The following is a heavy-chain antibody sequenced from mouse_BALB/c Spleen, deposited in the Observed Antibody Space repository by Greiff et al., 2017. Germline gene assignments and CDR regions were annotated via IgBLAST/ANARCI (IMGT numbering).Heavy chain of an antibody. CDR3: ARRGRFDY. V-gene: IGHV3-2*02. Sequence: EVQLQQSGPGLVKPSQSLSLTCTVTGYSITSDYAWNWIRQFPGNKLEWMGYISYSGSTSYNPSLKSRISITRDTSKNQFFLQLNSVTTEDTATYYCARRGRFDYWGQGTTLTVSS. CDR1: GYSITSDYA. CDR2: ISYSGST. J-gene: IGHJ2*01.